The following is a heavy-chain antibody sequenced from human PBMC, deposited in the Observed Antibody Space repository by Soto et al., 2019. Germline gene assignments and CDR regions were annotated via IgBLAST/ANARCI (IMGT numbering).Heavy chain of an antibody. CDR1: GGSISSSNW. J-gene: IGHJ3*02. CDR2: IYYSGST. Sequence: SETLSLTCAVSGGSISSSNWWSWVRQPPGKGLEWIGEIYYSGSTYYNPSLKSRVTISVDTSKNQFSLKLSSVTAADTAVYYCASSNIVVVVAATRQDAFDIWGQGTMVTVSS. D-gene: IGHD2-15*01. V-gene: IGHV4-4*02. CDR3: ASSNIVVVVAATRQDAFDI.